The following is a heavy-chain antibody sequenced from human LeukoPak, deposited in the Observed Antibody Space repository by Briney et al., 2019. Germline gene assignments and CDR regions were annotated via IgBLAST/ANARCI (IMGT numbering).Heavy chain of an antibody. D-gene: IGHD2-2*01. CDR1: GYTFSSYG. V-gene: IGHV1-18*04. J-gene: IGHJ4*02. CDR3: ARDGPQCSSTSCYYDD. CDR2: ISPYDGTT. Sequence: ASVKVSCKASGYTFSSYGITWVRQAPGQGLEWMGWISPYDGTTNYAQNLQGRVTITTGTSTSTAYLELGSLGSADTAVYYCARDGPQCSSTSCYYDDWGQGTLVTVSS.